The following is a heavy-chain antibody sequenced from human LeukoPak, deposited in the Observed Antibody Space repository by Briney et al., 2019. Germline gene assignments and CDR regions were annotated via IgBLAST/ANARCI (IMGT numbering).Heavy chain of an antibody. CDR1: GGPISSGDYY. CDR2: IYYSGST. J-gene: IGHJ3*02. Sequence: MPSQTLSLTCTVSGGPISSGDYYWSWIRQPPGKGLEWIGYIYYSGSTYYNPSLKSRVTISVDTSKNQFSLKLSSVTAADTAVYYCARDRQLLYLSAFDIWGQGTMVTVSS. V-gene: IGHV4-30-4*08. CDR3: ARDRQLLYLSAFDI. D-gene: IGHD2-2*02.